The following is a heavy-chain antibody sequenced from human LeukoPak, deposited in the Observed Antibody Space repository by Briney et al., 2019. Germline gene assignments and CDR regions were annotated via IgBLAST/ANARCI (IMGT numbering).Heavy chain of an antibody. CDR1: GFTFSSYA. CDR3: AKDPSDYDSSGYYY. V-gene: IGHV3-23*01. J-gene: IGHJ4*02. D-gene: IGHD3-22*01. Sequence: GGSLRLSCAASGFTFSSYAMSWVRQAPGKGLEWVSAISGSGGSTYCADSVKGRFTISRDNSKNTLYLQMNSLRAEDTAVYYCAKDPSDYDSSGYYYWGQGTLVTLSS. CDR2: ISGSGGST.